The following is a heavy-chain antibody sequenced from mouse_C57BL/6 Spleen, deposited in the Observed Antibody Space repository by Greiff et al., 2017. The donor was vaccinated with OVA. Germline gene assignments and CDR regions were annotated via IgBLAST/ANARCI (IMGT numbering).Heavy chain of an antibody. Sequence: QVQLQESGPGLVAPSQSLSITCTASGYSLTSYGVSWVRQPPGKGLEWLGVIWGDGSTNYHSALISRLSISKDNSERPVFLKLHSQLTDDTATNYSANGHCGSFDCWGEGTTLTVSS. CDR3: ANGHCGSFDC. CDR1: GYSLTSYG. J-gene: IGHJ2*01. CDR2: IWGDGST. D-gene: IGHD3-3*01. V-gene: IGHV2-3*01.